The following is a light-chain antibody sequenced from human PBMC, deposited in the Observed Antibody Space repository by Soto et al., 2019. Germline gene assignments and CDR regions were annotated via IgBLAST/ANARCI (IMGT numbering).Light chain of an antibody. CDR2: DNN. Sequence: QSVLTQPPSVSAAPGETVTISCSGSSSNIGNNFVSWYQRHPEAAPKLLIYDNNQRPSVIPDLFSGSKSGTSATLGITGLETGDEAEYCCATRDDSPSAVFGVGTKLTVL. J-gene: IGLJ3*02. CDR1: SSNIGNNF. V-gene: IGLV1-51*02. CDR3: ATRDDSPSAV.